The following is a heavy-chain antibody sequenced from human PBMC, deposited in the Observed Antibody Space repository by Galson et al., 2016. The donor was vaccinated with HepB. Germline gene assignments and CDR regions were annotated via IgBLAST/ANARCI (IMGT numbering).Heavy chain of an antibody. CDR3: AKMSVYTSGWLIHGMDG. J-gene: IGHJ6*02. Sequence: SLRLSCAASGFTFSSYAITWVRQAPGKGLEWVSTISGIDRGTYYADSVKGRFTISRDNSKNTVHLHMNSLRVEDTAVYYCAKMSVYTSGWLIHGMDGWGQGTTVTVSS. CDR2: ISGIDRGT. CDR1: GFTFSSYA. V-gene: IGHV3-23*01. D-gene: IGHD6-19*01.